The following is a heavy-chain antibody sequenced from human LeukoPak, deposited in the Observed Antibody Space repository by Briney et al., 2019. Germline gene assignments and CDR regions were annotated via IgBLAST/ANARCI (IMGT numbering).Heavy chain of an antibody. Sequence: SETLSLTCAVSGGSISSSNWWSWVRQPPGKGLEWIGEIYHSGSTNYNPSLKSRVTISVDKSKNQFSLKLSSVTAADTAVYYCARVDYYDSSGYYYYWGQGTLVTVSS. CDR1: GGSISSSNW. CDR2: IYHSGST. J-gene: IGHJ4*02. D-gene: IGHD3-22*01. V-gene: IGHV4-4*02. CDR3: ARVDYYDSSGYYYY.